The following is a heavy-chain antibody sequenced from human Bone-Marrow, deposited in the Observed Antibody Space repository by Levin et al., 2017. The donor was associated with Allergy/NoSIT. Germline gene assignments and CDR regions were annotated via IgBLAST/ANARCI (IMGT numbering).Heavy chain of an antibody. CDR3: ASRGKHDILTSYRVGYSYFGMDV. D-gene: IGHD3-9*01. Sequence: ASVKVSCKVSGYTLTELSMDWVRQVPGKGLEWMGSFDPEKGETIYAQKFQGRVTMTEDTSTDTAYLDLTHLSREDAAVYYWASRGKHDILTSYRVGYSYFGMDVWSQGTTVTVSS. CDR1: GYTLTELS. CDR2: FDPEKGET. V-gene: IGHV1-24*01. J-gene: IGHJ6*02.